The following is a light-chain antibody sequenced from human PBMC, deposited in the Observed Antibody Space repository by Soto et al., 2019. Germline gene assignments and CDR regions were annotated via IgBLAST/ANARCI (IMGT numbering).Light chain of an antibody. V-gene: IGKV2-30*01. CDR1: KSLVYSDGNTH. J-gene: IGKJ1*01. CDR3: TQGTHWPRT. Sequence: DVVLTQSPLSLPVNFGQPASISCRSSKSLVYSDGNTHLSWFHQRPGQSTRRLIYRVSSRDSGVPDRFSGSGSGTDFTLEISRVEAEDVGIYFCTQGTHWPRTFGQGTKVEVK. CDR2: RVS.